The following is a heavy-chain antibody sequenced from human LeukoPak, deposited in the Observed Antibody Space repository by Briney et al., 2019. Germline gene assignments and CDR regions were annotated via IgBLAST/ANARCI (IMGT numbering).Heavy chain of an antibody. CDR3: ARDLGPNYYDSSGYSSIGY. Sequence: GGSLRLSCAASGFTVSSNYMSWVRQAPGKGLEWVSYISSSGSTIYYADSVKGRFTISRDNAKNSLYLQMNSLRAEDTAVYYCARDLGPNYYDSSGYSSIGYWGQGTLVTVSS. D-gene: IGHD3-22*01. J-gene: IGHJ4*02. V-gene: IGHV3-11*01. CDR1: GFTVSSNY. CDR2: ISSSGSTI.